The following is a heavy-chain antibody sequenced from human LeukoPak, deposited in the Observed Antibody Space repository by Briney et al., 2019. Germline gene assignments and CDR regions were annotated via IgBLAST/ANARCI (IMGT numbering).Heavy chain of an antibody. CDR3: ARSLHMDLVTPWNY. CDR1: GYSISSGYY. CDR2: IYHSGST. V-gene: IGHV4-38-2*02. D-gene: IGHD4-23*01. Sequence: SETLSLTCTVSGYSISSGYYWGWIRQPPGKGLEWIGSIYHSGSTYYNPSLKSRVTISVDTSENQFSLRLSSVTAADTAVYFCARSLHMDLVTPWNYWGQGTLVTVSS. J-gene: IGHJ4*02.